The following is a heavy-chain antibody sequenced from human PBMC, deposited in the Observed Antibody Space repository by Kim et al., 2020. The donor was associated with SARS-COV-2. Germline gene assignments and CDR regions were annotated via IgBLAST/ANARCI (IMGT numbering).Heavy chain of an antibody. CDR3: AKDDTHYDFWSGYYTDYMDV. J-gene: IGHJ6*03. D-gene: IGHD3-3*01. V-gene: IGHV3-23*01. CDR1: GFTFSSYA. Sequence: GGSLRLSCAASGFTFSSYAMSWVRQAPGKGLEWVSAISGSGGSTYYADSVKGRFTISRDNSKNTLYLQMNSLRAEDTAVYYCAKDDTHYDFWSGYYTDYMDVWGKGTPVTVSS. CDR2: ISGSGGST.